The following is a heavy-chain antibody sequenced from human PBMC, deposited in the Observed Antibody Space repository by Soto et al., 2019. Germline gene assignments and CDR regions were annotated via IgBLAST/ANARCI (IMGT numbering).Heavy chain of an antibody. CDR3: AKERGYNYGYDAMDV. V-gene: IGHV3-23*01. J-gene: IGHJ6*02. CDR2: ISGSGGST. Sequence: EVQLLESGGGLVQPGGSLRLSCAASGFTFSSYAMSWVRQAPGKGLEWVSGISGSGGSTYYADSVKGRFTISRDNSKNTLYLQTNSLRAEDTAVYYCAKERGYNYGYDAMDVWGQGTKVNVSS. D-gene: IGHD5-18*01. CDR1: GFTFSSYA.